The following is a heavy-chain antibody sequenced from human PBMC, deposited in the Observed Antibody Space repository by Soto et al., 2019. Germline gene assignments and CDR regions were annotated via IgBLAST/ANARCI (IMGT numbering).Heavy chain of an antibody. CDR1: GFTFSNYW. Sequence: PGGSLRLSCAASGFTFSNYWMSWVRQAPGKGLEWVANIEQDGSEKYYGDSVRGRFTISRDNAKNSLYLQMNSLRAEDTAVYYCARGRTAMLTFGSWGQGTLVTVSS. D-gene: IGHD5-18*01. CDR3: ARGRTAMLTFGS. J-gene: IGHJ5*01. V-gene: IGHV3-7*01. CDR2: IEQDGSEK.